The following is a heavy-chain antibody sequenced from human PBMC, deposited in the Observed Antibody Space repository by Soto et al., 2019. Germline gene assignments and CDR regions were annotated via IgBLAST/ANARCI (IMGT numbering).Heavy chain of an antibody. D-gene: IGHD3-22*01. CDR3: ARGPDSSGYYYYYGMDV. Sequence: PSETLSLTCAVYGGSFNNYYCRCIRHPAFKWREWIGEINHSGSTNYNPSLKSRVTISVDTSKNQFSLKLSSVTAADTAVYYCARGPDSSGYYYYYGMDVWGQGTTVTVSS. CDR1: GGSFNNYY. V-gene: IGHV4-34*01. CDR2: INHSGST. J-gene: IGHJ6*02.